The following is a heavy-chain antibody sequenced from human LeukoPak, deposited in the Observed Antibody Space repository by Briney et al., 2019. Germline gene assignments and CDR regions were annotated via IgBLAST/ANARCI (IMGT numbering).Heavy chain of an antibody. CDR2: IYYGGST. Sequence: SETLSLTCTVSGGSISSGDYYWSWIRQPPGKGLEWIGYIYYGGSTYYNPSLKSRVTISVDTSKNQFSLKLSSVTAADTAVYYCASLCSSAGCYAGSYYGMDVWGQGTTVTVSS. V-gene: IGHV4-30-4*01. CDR1: GGSISSGDYY. J-gene: IGHJ6*02. D-gene: IGHD2-2*01. CDR3: ASLCSSAGCYAGSYYGMDV.